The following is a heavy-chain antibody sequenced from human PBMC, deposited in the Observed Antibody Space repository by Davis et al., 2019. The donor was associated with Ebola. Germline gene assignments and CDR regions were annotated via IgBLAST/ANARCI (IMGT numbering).Heavy chain of an antibody. CDR2: IYYTGST. Sequence: MPSETLSLTCTVSGGSISSYYWSWIRQPPGKGLEWIGYIYYTGSTNSNPSLKSRVTISVDKSKNQFSLKLSSVTAADTAVYYCARKTTYYYDSSGYYSRGDFDYWGQGTLVTVSS. CDR1: GGSISSYY. D-gene: IGHD3-22*01. J-gene: IGHJ4*02. V-gene: IGHV4-59*12. CDR3: ARKTTYYYDSSGYYSRGDFDY.